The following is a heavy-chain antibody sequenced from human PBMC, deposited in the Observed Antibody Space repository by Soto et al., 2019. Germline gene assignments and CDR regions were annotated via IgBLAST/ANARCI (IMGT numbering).Heavy chain of an antibody. CDR2: IYSGGNT. Sequence: EVQLVESGGGLVQPGGSLRLSCAVSGFSVSNNFLSWVRQAPGKGLEWVSLIYSGGNTYYADSVKGRFTISRDNSKNTVYLQMNSLRAEDTAVYYCARDPGKNVLWGQGTMVTVSS. V-gene: IGHV3-66*01. CDR3: ARDPGKNVL. CDR1: GFSVSNNF. J-gene: IGHJ3*01. D-gene: IGHD6-6*01.